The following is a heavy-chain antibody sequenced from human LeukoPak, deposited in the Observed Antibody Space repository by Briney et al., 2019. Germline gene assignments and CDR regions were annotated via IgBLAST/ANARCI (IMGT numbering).Heavy chain of an antibody. J-gene: IGHJ4*02. CDR1: GFAFSSYW. Sequence: GGSLRLSCAASGFAFSSYWMSWVRQAPGKGLEWVANIKQDGSEKYYVDSVKGRFTISRDNAKNSLYLQMNSLRAEDTAVYYCARDRPISEYSYWGQGTLVTVSS. V-gene: IGHV3-7*01. D-gene: IGHD2/OR15-2a*01. CDR2: IKQDGSEK. CDR3: ARDRPISEYSY.